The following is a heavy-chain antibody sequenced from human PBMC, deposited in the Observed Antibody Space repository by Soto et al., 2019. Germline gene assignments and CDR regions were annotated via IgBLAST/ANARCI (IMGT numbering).Heavy chain of an antibody. CDR1: GFTFSSYA. D-gene: IGHD1-26*01. CDR2: ISYDGSNK. V-gene: IGHV3-30-3*01. Sequence: GGSLSLSCAASGFTFSSYAMHWVRQAPGKGLEWVAVISYDGSNKYYADSVKGRFTISRDNSKNTLYLQMNSLRAEDTAVYYCARASGSSNDYWGQGTLVTVSS. CDR3: ARASGSSNDY. J-gene: IGHJ4*02.